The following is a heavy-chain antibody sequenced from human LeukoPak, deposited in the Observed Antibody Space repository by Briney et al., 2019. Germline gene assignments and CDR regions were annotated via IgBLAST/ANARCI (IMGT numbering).Heavy chain of an antibody. CDR1: GGTFSSYA. CDR3: ARVATPQLAYEDY. CDR2: IIPILGIA. V-gene: IGHV1-69*04. J-gene: IGHJ4*02. Sequence: GASVKVSCKASGGTFSSYAISWVRQAPGQGLEWMGRIIPILGIANYAQKFQGRVTITADKSTSTAYMELSSLRSEDTAVYYCARVATPQLAYEDYWGQGTLVTVSS. D-gene: IGHD5-12*01.